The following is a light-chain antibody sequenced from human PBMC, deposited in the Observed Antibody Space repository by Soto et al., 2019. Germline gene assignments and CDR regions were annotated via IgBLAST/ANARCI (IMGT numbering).Light chain of an antibody. Sequence: IQVTQAPSSLSASVGDRVTITCRAGQSITGYLNWYQQKPGKAPKLLVYATSSLQSGVPSRFSGGGSETEFTRTISSLQPEDFATYYCQQTYNTPGTFGQGTRVEIK. J-gene: IGKJ1*01. CDR2: ATS. CDR1: QSITGY. CDR3: QQTYNTPGT. V-gene: IGKV1-39*01.